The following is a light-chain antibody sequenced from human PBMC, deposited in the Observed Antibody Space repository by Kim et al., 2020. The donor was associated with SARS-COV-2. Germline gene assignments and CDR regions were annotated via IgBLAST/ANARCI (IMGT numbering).Light chain of an antibody. CDR3: LQYNSYPHT. CDR2: AAS. CDR1: QSISNY. V-gene: IGKV1-17*03. J-gene: IGKJ4*01. Sequence: DIQMTQSPSAMSVFLGARVTITCRASQSISNYLAWFQQKPGEVPKRLIYAASSLQSGVPSRFSGGGSRTEFALTISSLQPEDSATYYCLQYNSYPHTFGGGTKVEIK.